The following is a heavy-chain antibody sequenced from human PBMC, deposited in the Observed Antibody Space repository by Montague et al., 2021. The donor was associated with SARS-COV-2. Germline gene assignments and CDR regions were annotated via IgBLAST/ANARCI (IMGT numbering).Heavy chain of an antibody. V-gene: IGHV2-70*11. J-gene: IGHJ5*02. Sequence: PVLVKPTQTLTLTCTFSGFSLSTSGICVSWIRQPPGKALEWLARXDWDDDKYYSTSLKTRLTISKDTSKNQVVLTMTNMDPVDTATYYCARILVAAAGSPFDPWGQGTPVTVSS. CDR1: GFSLSTSGIC. CDR2: XDWDDDK. D-gene: IGHD6-13*01. CDR3: ARILVAAAGSPFDP.